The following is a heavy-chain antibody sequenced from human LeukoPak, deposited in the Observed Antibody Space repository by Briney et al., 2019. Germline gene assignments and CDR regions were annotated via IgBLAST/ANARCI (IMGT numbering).Heavy chain of an antibody. Sequence: GGSLRLSCAASGFTFSSYGIHWVRQAPGKGLEWVSGINWNGGHTNYADSVKGRFTISRDNAKNSLYLQMNSLRAEDTALYYCARVPPDDYGDYYYFDYWGQGTLVTVSS. CDR2: INWNGGHT. CDR3: ARVPPDDYGDYYYFDY. D-gene: IGHD4-17*01. J-gene: IGHJ4*02. V-gene: IGHV3-20*04. CDR1: GFTFSSYG.